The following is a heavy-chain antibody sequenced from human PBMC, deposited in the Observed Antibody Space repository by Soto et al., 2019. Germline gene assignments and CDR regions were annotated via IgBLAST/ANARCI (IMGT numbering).Heavy chain of an antibody. V-gene: IGHV4-34*01. CDR1: GGSVNGYY. J-gene: IGHJ5*02. CDR2: INHTGGT. Sequence: TSETLSLTCAVYGGSVNGYYWNWIRQPPGKGLEWIGEINHTGGTHYNPSLKSRVTMSVDTSKNQFSLRLSSVTAADTAIYYCATRITVFGLLIPPFDPWGQGTQVSVSS. CDR3: ATRITVFGLLIPPFDP. D-gene: IGHD3-3*01.